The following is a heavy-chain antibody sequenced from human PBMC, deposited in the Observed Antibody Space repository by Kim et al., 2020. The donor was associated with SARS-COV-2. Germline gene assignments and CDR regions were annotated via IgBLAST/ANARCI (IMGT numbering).Heavy chain of an antibody. CDR1: GDSFSNYA. J-gene: IGHJ6*02. V-gene: IGHV1-69*13. D-gene: IGHD3-16*02. Sequence: SVKVSCKASGDSFSNYAISWVRQAPGQGLEWMGEIMPIFGTTKYAQKFQDRFTITADGSTNTDDMGLSRLTSEDTAVYYCANPTVNMDVWGQGTTIFVSS. CDR3: ANPTVNMDV. CDR2: IMPIFGTT.